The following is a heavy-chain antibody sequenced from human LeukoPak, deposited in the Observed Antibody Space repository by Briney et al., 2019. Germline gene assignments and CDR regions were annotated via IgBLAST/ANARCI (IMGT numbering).Heavy chain of an antibody. Sequence: PSETLSLTCAVYGGSLSGYNWSWIRQPPGKGLEWIGEMNHSGSTNYNPSLKSRVTISVDTSKNQFSLKLSSVTAADTAVYYCARGWQYQLLNCFDPWGQGTLVTVSS. CDR1: GGSLSGYN. CDR2: MNHSGST. D-gene: IGHD2-2*01. CDR3: ARGWQYQLLNCFDP. J-gene: IGHJ5*02. V-gene: IGHV4-34*01.